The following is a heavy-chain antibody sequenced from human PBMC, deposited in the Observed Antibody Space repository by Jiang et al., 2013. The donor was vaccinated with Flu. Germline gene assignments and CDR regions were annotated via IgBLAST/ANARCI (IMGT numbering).Heavy chain of an antibody. Sequence: FSLSTSGVVWAGSVSPQERPWSGLHSFIGMMIKRYSPSLKSRLTITKDXSKNQVVLTMTNMDPVDTATYYCAHFPMIVVVIPSFDYWGQGTLVAVSS. V-gene: IGHV2-5*02. CDR3: AHFPMIVVVIPSFDY. CDR2: FIGMMIK. J-gene: IGHJ4*02. CDR1: FSLSTSGVV. D-gene: IGHD3-22*01.